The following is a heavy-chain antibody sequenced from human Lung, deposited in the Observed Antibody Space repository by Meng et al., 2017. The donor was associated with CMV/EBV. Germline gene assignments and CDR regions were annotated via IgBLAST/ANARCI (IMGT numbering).Heavy chain of an antibody. Sequence: GGXLRLXCEGFGYRFTSYWIGWVRQMPGRGLEWMGIIYPGDSDIRYSPSFDGQVIISADKTVSTAYLQWSSLKASDSATYYCARVEMSTSWAFDYWGQGTLVTVSS. D-gene: IGHD5-24*01. CDR3: ARVEMSTSWAFDY. CDR1: GYRFTSYW. CDR2: IYPGDSDI. J-gene: IGHJ4*02. V-gene: IGHV5-51*01.